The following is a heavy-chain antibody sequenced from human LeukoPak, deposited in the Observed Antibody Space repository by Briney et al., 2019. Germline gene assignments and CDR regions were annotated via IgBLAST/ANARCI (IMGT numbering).Heavy chain of an antibody. D-gene: IGHD2-15*01. CDR3: ARKSVAATPRDIVYQYSYMDV. V-gene: IGHV7-4-1*02. J-gene: IGHJ6*03. CDR2: INTNTGNP. CDR1: GYTFNTYG. Sequence: ASVKVSCKASGYTFNTYGVNWVRQAPGQGLEWMGWINTNTGNPTYAQGFTGRFVFSLDTSVSTAYLQISSLKAEDTAVYYCARKSVAATPRDIVYQYSYMDVWGKGTTVTVSS.